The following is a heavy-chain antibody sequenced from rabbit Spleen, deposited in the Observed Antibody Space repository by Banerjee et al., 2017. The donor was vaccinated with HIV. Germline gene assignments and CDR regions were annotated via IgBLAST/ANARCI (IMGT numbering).Heavy chain of an antibody. CDR3: ARDLVAVIGWNFNL. Sequence: QSLEESGGDLVKPGASLTLTCTASGVSFSVSSYMCWVRQPPGKGLEWIACINIVTGKSVYASWAKGRFTMSRTSSTTVTLQMTSLTAADTATYFCARDLVAVIGWNFNLWGPGTLVTVS. D-gene: IGHD1-1*01. CDR1: GVSFSVSSY. CDR2: INIVTGKS. V-gene: IGHV1S40*01. J-gene: IGHJ4*01.